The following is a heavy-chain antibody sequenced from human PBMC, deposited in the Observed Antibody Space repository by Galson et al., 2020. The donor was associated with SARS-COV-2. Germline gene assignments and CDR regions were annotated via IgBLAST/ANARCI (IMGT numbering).Heavy chain of an antibody. Sequence: GGSLRLSCSASGFTFSSYAMHWVRQAPGKGLEYVSAISSNGGSTYYADSVKGRFTISRDNSKNTLYLQMSSLRAEDTAVYYCVKAGPPGYVSSGYYFWSYYFDYWGQGTLVTVSS. D-gene: IGHD3-22*01. J-gene: IGHJ4*02. CDR1: GFTFSSYA. CDR2: ISSNGGST. CDR3: VKAGPPGYVSSGYYFWSYYFDY. V-gene: IGHV3-64D*06.